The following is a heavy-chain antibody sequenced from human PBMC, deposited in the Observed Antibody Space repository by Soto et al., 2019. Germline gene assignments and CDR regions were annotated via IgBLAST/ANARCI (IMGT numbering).Heavy chain of an antibody. CDR3: AKIPHSSSWYLDAFDI. V-gene: IGHV3-23*01. J-gene: IGHJ3*02. CDR2: ISGVGGST. Sequence: EVQLLESGGGLVQPGGSLRLSCAASGFTFSSYAMSWVRQAPGKGLEWVSAISGVGGSTYYADSVKGRFTIPRDNSKNTLYPQMNSLRAENTVVNGCAKIPHSSSWYLDAFDIWGQGTRVTVSS. CDR1: GFTFSSYA. D-gene: IGHD6-13*01.